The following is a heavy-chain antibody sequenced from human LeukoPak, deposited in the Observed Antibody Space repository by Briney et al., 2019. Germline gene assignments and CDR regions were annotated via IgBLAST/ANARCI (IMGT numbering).Heavy chain of an antibody. CDR3: ARQRPATTVVTPGEVDY. CDR2: INHSGST. D-gene: IGHD4-23*01. Sequence: SETLSLTCAVYGESFSGYYWTWIRQPPGKGLEWIGEINHSGSTNYNPSLKSRVTISVDTSKNQFSLKLSSVTAADTAVYYCARQRPATTVVTPGEVDYWGQGTLVTVSS. CDR1: GESFSGYY. V-gene: IGHV4-34*01. J-gene: IGHJ4*02.